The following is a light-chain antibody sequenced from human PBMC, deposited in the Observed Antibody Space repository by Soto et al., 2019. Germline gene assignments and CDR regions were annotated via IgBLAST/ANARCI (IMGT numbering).Light chain of an antibody. Sequence: IQMTQSPSPLSASVGGRVTIIFLTKHSISKYLNWYQQKSGKAPKLLIYAASSLQSGVPSRFSASGSGTDFTLTIISLQPEDFAAYYCQQSYCPPLTFGGGTKVDIK. CDR2: AAS. V-gene: IGKV1-39*01. CDR3: QQSYCPPLT. J-gene: IGKJ4*01. CDR1: HSISKY.